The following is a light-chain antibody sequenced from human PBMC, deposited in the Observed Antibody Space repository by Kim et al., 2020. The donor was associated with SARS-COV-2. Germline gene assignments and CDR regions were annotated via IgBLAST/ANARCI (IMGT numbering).Light chain of an antibody. Sequence: SSELTQDPAVSVALGQTVRITCQGDSLRGYYASWYQQKPGQAPVVVIYGKNNRPSGIPDRFSGSSSGNTASLTITGAPAEDEADYYCNSPDSSGNHPVVF. CDR3: NSPDSSGNHPVV. J-gene: IGLJ2*01. V-gene: IGLV3-19*01. CDR2: GKN. CDR1: SLRGYY.